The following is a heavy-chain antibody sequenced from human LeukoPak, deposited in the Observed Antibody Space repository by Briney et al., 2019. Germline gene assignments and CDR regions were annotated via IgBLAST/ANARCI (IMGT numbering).Heavy chain of an antibody. CDR1: GFTFSNYG. V-gene: IGHV3-30*18. CDR2: ISYDGSNK. J-gene: IGHJ4*02. CDR3: AKDAVFSDYEWVFDY. Sequence: GGSLRLSCAASGFTFSNYGMHWVRQAPGKGLEWVAVISYDGSNKYYADSVKGRFTISRDNSKNTLYLQMNSLRAEETAVYYCAKDAVFSDYEWVFDYWGQGTLVTVSS. D-gene: IGHD5-12*01.